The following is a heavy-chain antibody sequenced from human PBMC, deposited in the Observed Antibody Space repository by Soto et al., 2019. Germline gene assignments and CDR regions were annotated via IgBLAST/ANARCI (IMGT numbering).Heavy chain of an antibody. Sequence: QVQLVESGGGVVQPGRSLRLSCAASGFTFSSYAMHWVRQAPGKGLEWVAVISYDGSNKYYADSVKGRFTISRDNSKNTLYLQMNSLRAEDTAVYYCARGPRYCSGGSCHGKFDYWGQGTLVTVSS. V-gene: IGHV3-30-3*01. J-gene: IGHJ4*02. CDR2: ISYDGSNK. CDR1: GFTFSSYA. D-gene: IGHD2-15*01. CDR3: ARGPRYCSGGSCHGKFDY.